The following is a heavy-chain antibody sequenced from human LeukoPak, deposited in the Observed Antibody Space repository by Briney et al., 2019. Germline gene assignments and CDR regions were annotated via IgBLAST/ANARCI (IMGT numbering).Heavy chain of an antibody. D-gene: IGHD3-22*01. CDR2: INPNSGGT. CDR1: GYTFTGYY. CDR3: ARVSYYYDSTLYGY. J-gene: IGHJ4*02. V-gene: IGHV1-2*06. Sequence: GASVKVSCKASGYTFTGYYMHWVRQAPGQGLEWMGRINPNSGGTNYAQKFQGRVTMTRDTSISTAYMELSRLRSDDTAVYNCARVSYYYDSTLYGYWGQGTLVTVSS.